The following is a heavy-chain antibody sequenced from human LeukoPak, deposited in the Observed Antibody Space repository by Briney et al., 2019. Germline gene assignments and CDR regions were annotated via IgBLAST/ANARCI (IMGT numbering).Heavy chain of an antibody. J-gene: IGHJ4*02. CDR1: GFAFDDYA. Sequence: GGSLRISCAAAGFAFDDYAMHWGRQAPGKGLEWVSLISWDGDSIYYEDSVKGRFNISRDNSKNSLYLQMNSLRAEDTAVYYCAKTGRSSWGFFDYCGQGTLVTVSS. CDR3: AKTGRSSWGFFDY. CDR2: ISWDGDSI. D-gene: IGHD6-13*01. V-gene: IGHV3-43D*03.